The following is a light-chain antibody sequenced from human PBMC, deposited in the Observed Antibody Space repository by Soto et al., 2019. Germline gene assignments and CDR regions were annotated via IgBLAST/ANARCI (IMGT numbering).Light chain of an antibody. V-gene: IGLV2-23*02. CDR1: SSDVGYYNL. CDR2: EVS. J-gene: IGLJ1*01. Sequence: QSALTQPASVSGFPGQSITISCTGTSSDVGYYNLVSWYQQHPGKAPKLMIYEVSKRPSGFSNRFSGSKSGNTASLTISGLQAEDEADYYCCSYAGSSTHYVFGTGTKLTVL. CDR3: CSYAGSSTHYV.